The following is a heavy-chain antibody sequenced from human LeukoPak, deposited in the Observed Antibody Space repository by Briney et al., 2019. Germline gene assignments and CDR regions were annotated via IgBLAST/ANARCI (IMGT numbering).Heavy chain of an antibody. V-gene: IGHV3-74*01. D-gene: IGHD1-26*01. CDR1: GFTFTSYW. Sequence: PGGSLRLSCTASGFTFTSYWMQWVRQAPGKGLVWVSCINNDGSSTNYADSVKGRFTISRDNAKNTVYLQMDSLGTEDTAVYYCVRGEAHDSWGQGTLITVSS. J-gene: IGHJ4*02. CDR2: INNDGSST. CDR3: VRGEAHDS.